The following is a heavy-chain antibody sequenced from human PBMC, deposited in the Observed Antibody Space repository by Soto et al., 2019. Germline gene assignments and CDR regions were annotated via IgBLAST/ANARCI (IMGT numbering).Heavy chain of an antibody. D-gene: IGHD4-17*01. CDR1: GGSFSGYY. CDR2: VNHIGIT. CDR3: ARKGALLIGDQGVYFQH. Sequence: QVQLQQWGAGLLKPSETLSLTCAVYGGSFSGYYWSWIRQTPGKGLDRIGEVNHIGITNYSPSLKSRVTISADISRNQFSLKLSSVTVADTAIYYCARKGALLIGDQGVYFQHWGQGTPVTVSS. V-gene: IGHV4-34*01. J-gene: IGHJ1*01.